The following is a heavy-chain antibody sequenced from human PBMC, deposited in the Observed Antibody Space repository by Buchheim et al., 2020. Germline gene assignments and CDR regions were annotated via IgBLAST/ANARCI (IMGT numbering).Heavy chain of an antibody. CDR3: ARGVGYSSGCFDY. Sequence: QVQLVESGGGVVQPGRSLRLSCAASGFTFSSYGMHWVRQAPGKGLEWVAVIWYDGSNKYYADSVKGRFTISIDNSKNTLYLQMNSLRAEDTAVYYCARGVGYSSGCFDYWGQGTL. J-gene: IGHJ4*02. CDR1: GFTFSSYG. CDR2: IWYDGSNK. D-gene: IGHD6-19*01. V-gene: IGHV3-33*01.